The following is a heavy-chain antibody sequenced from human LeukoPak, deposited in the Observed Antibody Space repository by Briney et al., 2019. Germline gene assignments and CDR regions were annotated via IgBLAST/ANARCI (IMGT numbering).Heavy chain of an antibody. CDR3: ARLPTFYYDSSGYHYDY. Sequence: GSLRLSCVASGFTFNNYAMSWVRQAPGRGLEWASSTAGSGISKDYADSVKGRFTISKDKSKSTLYLQMDNLRAEDTGVYFCARLPTFYYDSSGYHYDYWGQGTLVTVSS. CDR2: TAGSGISK. CDR1: GFTFNNYA. D-gene: IGHD3-22*01. J-gene: IGHJ4*02. V-gene: IGHV3-23*01.